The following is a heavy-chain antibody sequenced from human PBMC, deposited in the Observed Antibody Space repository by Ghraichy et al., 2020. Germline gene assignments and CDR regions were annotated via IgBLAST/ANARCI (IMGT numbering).Heavy chain of an antibody. J-gene: IGHJ4*02. CDR2: MNPDGIEI. CDR1: RFSFRDSW. V-gene: IGHV3-7*03. CDR3: ASDVGWSAFDY. Sequence: LSLTCAASRFSFRDSWMNWVRQAPGKGLEWVASMNPDGIEIYYVDSVRGRFTISRDNAKNSLYLQMNSLRAEDTAMYYCASDVGWSAFDYGGQGTLVTVS. D-gene: IGHD3-3*01.